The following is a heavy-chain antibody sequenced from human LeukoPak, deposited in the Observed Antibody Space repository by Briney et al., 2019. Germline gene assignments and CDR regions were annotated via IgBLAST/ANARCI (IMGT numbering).Heavy chain of an antibody. J-gene: IGHJ6*02. CDR2: ISWNSGSI. CDR1: GFTFDDYA. D-gene: IGHD3-10*01. V-gene: IGHV3-9*01. Sequence: GRSLRLSCAASGFTFDDYAMHWVRQAPGKGLEWVSGISWNSGSIGYADSVKGRFTISRDNAKNSLYLQMNSLRAEDTALYYCAKDIYGRRITMVRGPHYYGMDVWGQGTTVTVSS. CDR3: AKDIYGRRITMVRGPHYYGMDV.